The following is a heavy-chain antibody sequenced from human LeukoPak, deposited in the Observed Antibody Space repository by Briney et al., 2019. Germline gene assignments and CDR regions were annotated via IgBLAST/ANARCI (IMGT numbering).Heavy chain of an antibody. CDR1: GYAFTSYG. D-gene: IGHD3-10*01. V-gene: IGHV1-18*01. Sequence: GASVKVSCKASGYAFTSYGISWLRQAPGQGLEWMGWISAYNGNTNYAQKLQGRVTMTRDTSISTAYMELSRLRSDDTAVYYCARDSRVTNGDYWGQGTLVTVSS. J-gene: IGHJ4*02. CDR2: ISAYNGNT. CDR3: ARDSRVTNGDY.